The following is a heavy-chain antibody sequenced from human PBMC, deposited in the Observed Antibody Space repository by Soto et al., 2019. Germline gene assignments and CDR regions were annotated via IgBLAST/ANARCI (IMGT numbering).Heavy chain of an antibody. J-gene: IGHJ6*02. CDR1: GGSISSSSYY. CDR3: ARDQVRAAAGSDYYGMDV. Sequence: SETLSLTCTVSGGSISSSSYYWGWILQPPGKGLEWIGSIYYSGSTYYNPSLKSRVTISVDTSKNQFSLKLSSVTAADTAVDYWARDQVRAAAGSDYYGMDVWGQGTTVTVSS. V-gene: IGHV4-39*02. CDR2: IYYSGST. D-gene: IGHD6-13*01.